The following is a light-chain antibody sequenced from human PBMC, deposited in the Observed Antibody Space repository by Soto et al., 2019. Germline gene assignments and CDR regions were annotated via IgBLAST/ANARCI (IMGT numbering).Light chain of an antibody. Sequence: DIQMTQSPSTLSASVGDRVTITCRASQSISSWLAWYQQKPGKAPKLLIYKASSLESGVPSRFSGRGSGTEFTLTISSLQPDDFATYYCQQYYSYSRTFGQGTKVDIK. CDR2: KAS. V-gene: IGKV1-5*03. CDR3: QQYYSYSRT. CDR1: QSISSW. J-gene: IGKJ1*01.